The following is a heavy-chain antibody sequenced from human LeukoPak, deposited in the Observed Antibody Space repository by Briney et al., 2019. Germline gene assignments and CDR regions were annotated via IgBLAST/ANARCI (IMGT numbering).Heavy chain of an antibody. D-gene: IGHD3-16*01. V-gene: IGHV4-34*01. CDR3: ARRQHALIPPHRWPGYYTMDV. CDR1: GGPFSGDY. Sequence: PSETLSLTCVVSGGPFSGDYWPWLRQAPGKGLEWIGEVSHSGSTNYNPSLKSRVSISVEASKNQFSLRLSFVTFADTAVYYCARRQHALIPPHRWPGYYTMDVWGQGTTVTVSS. CDR2: VSHSGST. J-gene: IGHJ6*02.